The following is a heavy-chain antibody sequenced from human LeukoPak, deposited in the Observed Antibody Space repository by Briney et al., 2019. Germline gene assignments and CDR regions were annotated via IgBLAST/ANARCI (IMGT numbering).Heavy chain of an antibody. J-gene: IGHJ4*02. Sequence: GGSLRLSCAASGFTFSRQGMHWVRQAPGKGLEWVAVIWYDGSNKYYADSVKGRFTISRDNSKNALYLQMNSLRAEDTAVYYCARDAYGSGSLDYRGQGTLVTVSS. D-gene: IGHD3-10*01. CDR1: GFTFSRQG. V-gene: IGHV3-33*01. CDR2: IWYDGSNK. CDR3: ARDAYGSGSLDY.